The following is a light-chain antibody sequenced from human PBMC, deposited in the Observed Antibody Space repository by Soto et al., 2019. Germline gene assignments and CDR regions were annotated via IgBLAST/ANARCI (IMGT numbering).Light chain of an antibody. CDR3: QQYKAYPYT. Sequence: EIVLTQSPCTLSLYPGERATLSCRASQSISNDHLAWYQQKPGQAPRLLIYGAFSRATDAPDRFSGSGSGTEFTLTISGLQPDDFATYYCQQYKAYPYTFDQGTKVDIK. CDR1: QSISNDH. V-gene: IGKV3-20*01. CDR2: GAF. J-gene: IGKJ2*01.